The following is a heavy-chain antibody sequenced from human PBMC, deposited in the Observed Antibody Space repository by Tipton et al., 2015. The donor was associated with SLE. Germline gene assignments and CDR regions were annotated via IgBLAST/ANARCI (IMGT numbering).Heavy chain of an antibody. CDR1: GGSIRSFY. CDR3: ARADGSYFYYFMDV. D-gene: IGHD3-10*01. Sequence: TLSLTCTVSGGSIRSFYWSWIRQPPGKGLEWIGNIYYTGSTNYNPSLKSRVTVSVDTSKNQFSLRLSSVTAADSAVYYCARADGSYFYYFMDVWGKGTTVTVSS. CDR2: IYYTGST. J-gene: IGHJ6*03. V-gene: IGHV4-59*01.